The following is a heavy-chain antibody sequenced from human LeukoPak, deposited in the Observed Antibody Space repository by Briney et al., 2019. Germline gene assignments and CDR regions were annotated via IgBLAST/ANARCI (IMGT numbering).Heavy chain of an antibody. CDR2: INQDGSVT. D-gene: IGHD2-8*01. V-gene: IGHV3-7*01. CDR3: ATDVLNGYFEN. J-gene: IGHJ1*01. CDR1: GFTFSNNW. Sequence: GGSLRLSCVASGFTFSNNWMTWIRQTPGKGLEFLTNINQDGSVTNYADSVRGRFVNSRDNAKSSLYLQMNSLRAEDTAVYYCATDVLNGYFENWGQGTLVTVSS.